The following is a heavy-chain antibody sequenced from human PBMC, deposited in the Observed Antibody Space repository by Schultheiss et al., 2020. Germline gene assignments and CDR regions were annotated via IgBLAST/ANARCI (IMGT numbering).Heavy chain of an antibody. J-gene: IGHJ6*02. CDR1: GGSISSGGYS. CDR2: INHSGST. D-gene: IGHD3-10*01. CDR3: ARRGGTQTGGMDV. V-gene: IGHV4-34*01. Sequence: SETLSLTCAVSGGSISSGGYSWSWIRQPPGKGLEWIGEINHSGSTNYNPSLKSRVTISIDTSKNQFSLKLNSVTAADTAVYYCARRGGTQTGGMDVWGQGTTVTVSS.